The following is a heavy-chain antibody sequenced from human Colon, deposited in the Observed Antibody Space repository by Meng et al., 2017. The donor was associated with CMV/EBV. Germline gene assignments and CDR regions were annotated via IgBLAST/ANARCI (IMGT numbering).Heavy chain of an antibody. J-gene: IGHJ4*02. V-gene: IGHV1-2*02. CDR1: GYTFTGYK. CDR3: ARAGDDYFDL. CDR2: INPNMGGP. Sequence: ASVKVSCKASGYTFTGYKIHWVRQAPGQGLERMGWINPNMGGPTYAQKFKGRVTVTRDTSISTVYMEVNSLTSDDTAVYYCARAGDDYFDLWGQGTLVTVSS. D-gene: IGHD5-24*01.